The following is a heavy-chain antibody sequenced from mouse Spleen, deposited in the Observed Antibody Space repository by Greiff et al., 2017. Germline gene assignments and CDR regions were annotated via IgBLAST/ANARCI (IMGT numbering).Heavy chain of an antibody. D-gene: IGHD2-4*01. Sequence: VQLQQSGPELVKPGASVKISCKASGYTFTDYNMHWVKQSHGKSLEWIGYIYPYNGGTGYNQKFKSKATLTVDNSSSTAYMELRSLTSEDSAVYYCARSRMITTNYAMDYWGQGTSVTVSS. CDR1: GYTFTDYN. CDR3: ARSRMITTNYAMDY. V-gene: IGHV1S29*02. CDR2: IYPYNGGT. J-gene: IGHJ4*01.